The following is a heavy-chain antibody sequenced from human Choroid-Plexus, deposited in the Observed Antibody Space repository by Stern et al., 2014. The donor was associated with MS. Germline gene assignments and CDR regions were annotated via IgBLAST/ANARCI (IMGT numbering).Heavy chain of an antibody. CDR1: GFTFGSCA. J-gene: IGHJ5*02. CDR3: AKDRQYLTYFFDH. Sequence: VQLVESGGGVVQPGRPLGLSCAASGFTFGSCAMHWVRQAPGKGREWVAGVSYDGSNKYYADSVKGRFTVSRDNSQNTLYMQMSSLRAEDTAVYYCAKDRQYLTYFFDHWGQGSLVTVSS. V-gene: IGHV3-30*18. D-gene: IGHD2-8*01. CDR2: VSYDGSNK.